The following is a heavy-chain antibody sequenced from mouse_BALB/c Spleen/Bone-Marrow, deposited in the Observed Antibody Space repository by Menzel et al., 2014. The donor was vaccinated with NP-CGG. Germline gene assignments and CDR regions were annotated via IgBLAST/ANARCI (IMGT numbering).Heavy chain of an antibody. CDR1: GFTFSSYG. CDR3: ARDYYGSSDY. D-gene: IGHD1-1*01. Sequence: EVKLEESGGGLVQPGGSLKLSCAASGFTFSSYGMSWVRQTPDKRLELVATINRNGGSTYYPDSVKGRFTISRDNAKNTLYLQMNSLKSEDTAMYYCARDYYGSSDYWGQGTTLTVSS. CDR2: INRNGGST. J-gene: IGHJ2*01. V-gene: IGHV5-6-3*01.